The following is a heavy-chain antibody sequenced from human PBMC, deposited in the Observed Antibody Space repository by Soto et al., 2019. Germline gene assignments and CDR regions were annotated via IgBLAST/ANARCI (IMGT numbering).Heavy chain of an antibody. D-gene: IGHD2-2*01. CDR3: ATLTYCSSASCPNYYYVMDV. J-gene: IGHJ6*02. CDR1: GFTFTTYS. V-gene: IGHV3-21*02. CDR2: IGSSSNYI. Sequence: EVQLVESGGGLVMPGGSLRLSCAASGFTFTTYSLTWVRQAPGKGQEWVASIGSSSNYIYYADSVKGRFTISRDNAKNSLFLQMNSLRAEDTAVYYCATLTYCSSASCPNYYYVMDVWGQGTTVTVSS.